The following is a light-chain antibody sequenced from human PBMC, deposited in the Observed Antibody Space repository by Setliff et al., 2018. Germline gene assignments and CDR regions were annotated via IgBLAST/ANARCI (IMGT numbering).Light chain of an antibody. Sequence: QSALTQPPSASGTPGQRVTISCSGSSSNIGSNTVNWYQLLPGTAPKALIYGSNQRPSGVPDRFSASRSGNTASLTISGLQPEDESDYYCCSYAGYSYVFGTGTK. CDR3: CSYAGYSYV. CDR2: GSN. CDR1: SSNIGSNT. J-gene: IGLJ1*01. V-gene: IGLV1-44*01.